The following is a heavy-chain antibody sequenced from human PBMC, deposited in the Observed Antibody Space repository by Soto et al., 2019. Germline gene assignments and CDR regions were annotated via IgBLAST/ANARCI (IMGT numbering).Heavy chain of an antibody. V-gene: IGHV3-48*03. CDR1: GFTFSSYE. CDR2: ISSSGSNI. CDR3: ARSIADRPVYYYGMDV. D-gene: IGHD6-6*01. J-gene: IGHJ6*02. Sequence: GSLRLSCAASGFTFSSYEMNWVRQAPGKGLEWVSYISSSGSNIYYADSVKGRFTISRDNAKNSLYLQMNSLRAEDTAVYYCARSIADRPVYYYGMDVWGQGTTVTVSS.